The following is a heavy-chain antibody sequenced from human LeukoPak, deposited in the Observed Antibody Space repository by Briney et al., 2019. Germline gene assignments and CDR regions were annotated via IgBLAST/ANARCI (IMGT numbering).Heavy chain of an antibody. CDR1: GFTFDDYG. J-gene: IGHJ5*02. CDR3: ARAGSGYYRREFDP. Sequence: GGSLRLSCAASGFTFDDYGMSWVRQAPGKGLEWVSGINWNGGSTGYADSVKGRFTTSRDNAKNSLYLQMNSLRAEDTALYYCARAGSGYYRREFDPWGQGTLVTVSS. CDR2: INWNGGST. D-gene: IGHD3-22*01. V-gene: IGHV3-20*04.